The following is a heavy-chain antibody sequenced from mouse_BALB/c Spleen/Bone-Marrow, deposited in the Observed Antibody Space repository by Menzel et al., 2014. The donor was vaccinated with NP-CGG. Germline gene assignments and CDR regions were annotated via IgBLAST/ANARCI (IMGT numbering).Heavy chain of an antibody. D-gene: IGHD2-14*01. J-gene: IGHJ4*01. Sequence: EVQGVESGGGLVKPGGSLKLSCAASGFTFSDYYMYWVRQTPEKRLEWLATISDGGSYTDYPGSVKGRFTVSRDNAKNNLYLQMSSLRSEDTAMYFCARTYRPFALDYWGQGTSVTVSS. CDR2: ISDGGSYT. V-gene: IGHV5-4*02. CDR3: ARTYRPFALDY. CDR1: GFTFSDYY.